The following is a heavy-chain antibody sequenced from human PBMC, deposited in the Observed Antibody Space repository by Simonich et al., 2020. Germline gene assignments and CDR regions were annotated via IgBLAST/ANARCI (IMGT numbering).Heavy chain of an antibody. V-gene: IGHV3-21*01. J-gene: IGHJ3*02. Sequence: EVQLVESGGGLVKPGGSLRLSCAASGFTFSRYGMNWVRQAPGKGLEWVSSISCSSRYIYYEDSVKGRFNISRDNAKTSLYLQMNSLRAEDTAVYYCAREIEAGNAFDIWGQGTMVTVSS. CDR1: GFTFSRYG. CDR2: ISCSSRYI. CDR3: AREIEAGNAFDI.